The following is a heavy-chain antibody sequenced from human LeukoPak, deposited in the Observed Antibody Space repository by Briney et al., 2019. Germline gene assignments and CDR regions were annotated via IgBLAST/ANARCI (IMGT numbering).Heavy chain of an antibody. V-gene: IGHV1-24*01. J-gene: IGHJ4*02. CDR2: FDPEDGET. CDR3: ARDRGKGAMTTVESFDY. Sequence: ASVKVSCKVSGYTLTELSMHWVRQAPGKGLEWMGGFDPEDGETIYAQKFQGRVTMTEDTSTDTAYMELSSLRSEDTAVYYCARDRGKGAMTTVESFDYWGQGTLVTVSS. CDR1: GYTLTELS. D-gene: IGHD4-11*01.